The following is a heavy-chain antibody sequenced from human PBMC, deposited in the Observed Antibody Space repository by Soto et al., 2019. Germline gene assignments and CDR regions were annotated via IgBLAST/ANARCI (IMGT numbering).Heavy chain of an antibody. D-gene: IGHD3-22*01. CDR3: ASSKAYSDGNGYYYVSA. CDR2: SSNSCYAI. CDR1: GITFSDYY. J-gene: IGHJ5*02. V-gene: IGHV3-11*01. Sequence: PGGTLRLSCAASGITFSDYYMSWIRQAPGKGLEGVSCSSNSCYAIYYADSVKGRFTISRDNAKNSLYLQMNSLRAEDTAVYYCASSKAYSDGNGYYYVSAWGQGTLVTVSS.